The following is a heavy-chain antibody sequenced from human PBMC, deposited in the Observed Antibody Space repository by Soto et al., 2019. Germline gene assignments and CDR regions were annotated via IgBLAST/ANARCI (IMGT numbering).Heavy chain of an antibody. J-gene: IGHJ4*02. CDR3: ARNRTGALFDY. D-gene: IGHD1-1*01. V-gene: IGHV4-38-2*01. CDR2: IYHSGST. Sequence: SETLSLTCAVSGSTISSAYHWGWIRQSPGKGLEWIGSIYHSGSIYHSGSTHYNPSLESRVTISVETSKNQFSLRLTSVTAADTAVYYCARNRTGALFDYWGQGALVTVSS. CDR1: GSTISSAYH.